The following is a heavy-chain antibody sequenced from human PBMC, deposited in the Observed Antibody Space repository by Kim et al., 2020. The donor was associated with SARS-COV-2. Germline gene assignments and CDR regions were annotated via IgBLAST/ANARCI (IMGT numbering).Heavy chain of an antibody. V-gene: IGHV3-72*01. CDR1: GFIFSDHY. Sequence: GGSLRLSCAASGFIFSDHYMDWVRQAPGKGLEWVGRIRNKASRYSTEYAASVKGRFAISRDDSRNSVSLQMNSLKTDDSAVYFCTRDNNGAADVWGQGTMVTVSS. J-gene: IGHJ3*01. D-gene: IGHD1-1*01. CDR2: IRNKASRYST. CDR3: TRDNNGAADV.